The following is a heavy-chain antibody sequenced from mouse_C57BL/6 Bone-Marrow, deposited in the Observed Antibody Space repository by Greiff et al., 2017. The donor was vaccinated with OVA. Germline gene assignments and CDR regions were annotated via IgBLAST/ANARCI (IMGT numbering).Heavy chain of an antibody. CDR2: IDPSDSYT. CDR3: TRYHNYGRSYEAWFAY. J-gene: IGHJ3*01. CDR1: GYTFTSYW. Sequence: VQLQQPGAELVRPGPSVKLSCKASGYTFTSYWMHWVKQRPGQGLEWIGVIDPSDSYTNYNQKLKGKDTLTVDTSSSTAYMQLSSLTSEDTAVSYYTRYHNYGRSYEAWFAYWGQGTLVTVSA. D-gene: IGHD1-1*01. V-gene: IGHV1-59*01.